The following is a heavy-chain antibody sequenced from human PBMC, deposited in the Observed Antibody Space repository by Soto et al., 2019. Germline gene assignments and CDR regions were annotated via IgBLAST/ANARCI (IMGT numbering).Heavy chain of an antibody. V-gene: IGHV3-23*01. Sequence: GVLRLSCAASGFTFSSYAMSWVRQAPGKGLEWVSAISGSGGSTYYADSVKGRFTISRDNSKNTLYLQMNSLRAEDTAVYYCAKDILPTGAMIVVVITFDYWGQGTLVTVSS. CDR3: AKDILPTGAMIVVVITFDY. CDR2: ISGSGGST. D-gene: IGHD3-22*01. J-gene: IGHJ4*02. CDR1: GFTFSSYA.